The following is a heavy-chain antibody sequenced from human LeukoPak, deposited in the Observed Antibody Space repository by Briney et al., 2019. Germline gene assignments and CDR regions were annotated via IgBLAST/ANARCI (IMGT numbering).Heavy chain of an antibody. CDR2: INSKSDTI. D-gene: IGHD3-3*01. V-gene: IGHV3-48*04. CDR1: GFTFSRYS. J-gene: IGHJ5*02. CDR3: ANLNYDFWSPNIFRGWFDP. Sequence: SGGSLRLSCVASGFTFSRYSMNWVRQAPGKGLEWVSYINSKSDTIYYADSVKGRFTISRDNAKSALYLQINSLRAEDTAVYYCANLNYDFWSPNIFRGWFDPWGQGTLVTVSS.